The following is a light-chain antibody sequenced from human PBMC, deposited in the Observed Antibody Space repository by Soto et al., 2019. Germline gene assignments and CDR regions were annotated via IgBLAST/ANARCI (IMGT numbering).Light chain of an antibody. V-gene: IGKV3-11*01. CDR3: QQRINWPLT. CDR2: DAS. J-gene: IGKJ4*01. CDR1: QSVSSY. Sequence: EIVLTQSRATLSLSPGERATLSCRASQSVSSYLAWYQQKPGQAPRLLIYDASNRATGIPARFSGSGSGTDFTLTISSLEPEDFAVYYCQQRINWPLTFGGGTQVEIK.